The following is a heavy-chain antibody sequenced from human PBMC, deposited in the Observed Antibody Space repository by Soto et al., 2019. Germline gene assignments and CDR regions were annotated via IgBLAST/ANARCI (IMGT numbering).Heavy chain of an antibody. J-gene: IGHJ4*01. Sequence: SETLSLTCAVYGVPFSGYYWSWIRQSPGKGLEWIGEINHSGDTNYNPSLKSRVTMLVDTSKNQFSLSLSSVTAADTAVYYCANLIVFHSSYYHDYWGHGTLVTVSS. CDR1: GVPFSGYY. CDR2: INHSGDT. D-gene: IGHD1-26*01. V-gene: IGHV4-34*01. CDR3: ANLIVFHSSYYHDY.